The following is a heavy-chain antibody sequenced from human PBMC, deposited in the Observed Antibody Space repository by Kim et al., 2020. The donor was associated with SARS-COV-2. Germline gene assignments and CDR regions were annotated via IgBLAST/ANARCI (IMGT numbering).Heavy chain of an antibody. Sequence: YAVSVKSRITITTDTAKNQFSLQLNSVAPEDSAVFYCAREGEWLYYFDYWGQGTLVTVSS. D-gene: IGHD3-3*01. CDR3: AREGEWLYYFDY. V-gene: IGHV6-1*01. J-gene: IGHJ4*02.